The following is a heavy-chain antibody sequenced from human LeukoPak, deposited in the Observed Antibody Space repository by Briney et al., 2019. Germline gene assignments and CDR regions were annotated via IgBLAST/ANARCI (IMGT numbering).Heavy chain of an antibody. D-gene: IGHD3-16*02. V-gene: IGHV3-23*01. J-gene: IGHJ3*02. CDR3: AKASYSYGNDAFDI. CDR1: GFTFSNFA. Sequence: GGSLRLTCAASGFTFSNFAMAWVRQVPEKGLEWVSFIRGGGAGAHYADSVRGRFTISRDNSKNTLYLEMNSLRADDTAVYYCAKASYSYGNDAFDIWGQGTKVTVSS. CDR2: IRGGGAGA.